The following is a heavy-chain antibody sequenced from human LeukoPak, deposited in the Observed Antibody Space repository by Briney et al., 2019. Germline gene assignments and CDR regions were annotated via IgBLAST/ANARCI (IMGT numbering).Heavy chain of an antibody. CDR1: GYTFTGYY. Sequence: ASVKVSCKASGYTFTGYYMHWVRQAPGQGLEWMGWINPNSGGTNYAQKFQGRVTMTRDTSISTVYMEVSSLRSEDTAVYYCARGRVVVAATRFDYWGQGTLVTVSS. J-gene: IGHJ4*02. CDR2: INPNSGGT. D-gene: IGHD2-15*01. V-gene: IGHV1-2*02. CDR3: ARGRVVVAATRFDY.